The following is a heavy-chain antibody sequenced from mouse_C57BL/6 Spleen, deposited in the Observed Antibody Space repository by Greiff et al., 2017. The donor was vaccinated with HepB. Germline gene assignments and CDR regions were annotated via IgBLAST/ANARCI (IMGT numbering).Heavy chain of an antibody. CDR3: ARGRPDHYFDY. Sequence: VKLQESGAELVKPGASVKISCKASGYAFSSYWMNWVKQRPGKGLEWIGQIYPGDGDTNYNGKFKGKATLTADKSSSTAYMQLSSLTSEDSAVYFCARGRPDHYFDYWGQGTTLTVSS. CDR1: GYAFSSYW. D-gene: IGHD2-12*01. CDR2: IYPGDGDT. V-gene: IGHV1-80*01. J-gene: IGHJ2*01.